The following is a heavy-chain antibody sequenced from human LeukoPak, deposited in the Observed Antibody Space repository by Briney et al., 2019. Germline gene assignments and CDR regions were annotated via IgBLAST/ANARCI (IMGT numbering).Heavy chain of an antibody. J-gene: IGHJ4*02. CDR2: IYYSGST. CDR1: GGSISSSSYY. V-gene: IGHV4-61*05. D-gene: IGHD3-3*01. CDR3: ARGRSADFWSGYLGYFDY. Sequence: SETLSLTCTVSGGSISSSSYYWGWIRQPPGKGLEWIGYIYYSGSTNYNPSLKSRVTISVDTSKNQFSLKLSSVTAADTAVYYCARGRSADFWSGYLGYFDYWGQGTLVTVSS.